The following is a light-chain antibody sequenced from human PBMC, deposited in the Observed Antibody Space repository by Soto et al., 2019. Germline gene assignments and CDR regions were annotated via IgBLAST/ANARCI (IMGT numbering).Light chain of an antibody. J-gene: IGLJ1*01. CDR2: EVS. Sequence: QSVLTQPPSASGSPGQSVTISCTGTSSDVVAYNYVSWYQQLPGKAPKLIIYEVSKRPSGVPDRFSGSKSGNTASLTVSGLQAEDEADYYCTSYAGTSSFFYVFGTGTKVTDL. CDR1: SSDVVAYNY. CDR3: TSYAGTSSFFYV. V-gene: IGLV2-8*01.